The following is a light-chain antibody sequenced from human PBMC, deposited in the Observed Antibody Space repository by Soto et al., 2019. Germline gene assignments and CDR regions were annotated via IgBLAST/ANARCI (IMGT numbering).Light chain of an antibody. CDR1: SSDVGSYNL. Sequence: QSALTQPASVSGSPGQSITFSCTGTSSDVGSYNLVSWYQQHPGKAPKLMIYEGSKRPSGVSNRFSGSKSGNTASLTISGLQAEHEADYYCCSYAGSSTVVFGGGTKVTVL. V-gene: IGLV2-23*01. CDR2: EGS. CDR3: CSYAGSSTVV. J-gene: IGLJ2*01.